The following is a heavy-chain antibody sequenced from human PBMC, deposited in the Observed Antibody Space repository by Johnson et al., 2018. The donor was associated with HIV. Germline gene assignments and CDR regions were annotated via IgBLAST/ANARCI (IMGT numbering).Heavy chain of an antibody. CDR3: ARDRGCPARNYDFWSGYYGGDAFDI. J-gene: IGHJ3*02. CDR1: GFTFDDYG. D-gene: IGHD3-3*01. V-gene: IGHV3-20*01. Sequence: VQLVESGGGVERPGGSLRLSCVASGFTFDDYGMSWVRQPPGKGLEWVSGINWNGGSTDYADSVKGRFIISRDNAKNSLYLQMNSLRAEDTALYDCARDRGCPARNYDFWSGYYGGDAFDIWVQGTMVTVSS. CDR2: INWNGGST.